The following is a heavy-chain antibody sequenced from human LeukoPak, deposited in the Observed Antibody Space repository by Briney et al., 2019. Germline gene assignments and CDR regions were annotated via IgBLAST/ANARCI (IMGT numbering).Heavy chain of an antibody. Sequence: PGGSLRLSCAASGFTFFSYEMYWVRQAPGKGLEWVSYISSITGTKYYADSVKGRFTISSENSKSSLYLQISSLAVDDTAIYYRAMPLPSSWYFFDYWGQGALVTVSS. CDR3: AMPLPSSWYFFDY. CDR1: GFTFFSYE. D-gene: IGHD6-13*01. V-gene: IGHV3-48*03. CDR2: ISSITGTK. J-gene: IGHJ4*02.